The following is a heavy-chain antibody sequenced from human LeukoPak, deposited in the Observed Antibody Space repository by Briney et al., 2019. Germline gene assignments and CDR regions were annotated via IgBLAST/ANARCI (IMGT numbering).Heavy chain of an antibody. CDR1: GGSMSSYY. J-gene: IGHJ6*03. V-gene: IGHV4-4*07. Sequence: PSETLSLTCPVSGGSMSSYYWSWIRQPDGKGLEWIGHIYTSGGTDYNPSLKSRVTMSVDTSKIQFSLTLSFVTAADTAVYYCAREAGTLRGGMVSYYMDVWGRGTTVTVCS. CDR2: IYTSGGT. CDR3: AREAGTLRGGMVSYYMDV. D-gene: IGHD3-16*01.